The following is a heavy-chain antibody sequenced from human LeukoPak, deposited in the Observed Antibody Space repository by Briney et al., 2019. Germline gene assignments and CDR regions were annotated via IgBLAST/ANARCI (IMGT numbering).Heavy chain of an antibody. V-gene: IGHV3-9*01. CDR1: GFTFDDYA. J-gene: IGHJ4*02. CDR2: ISWNSGSI. D-gene: IGHD3-16*02. CDR3: ARDRGYTTFDY. Sequence: PGRSLRLSCAASGFTFDDYAMHWVRQAPGKGLEWVSGISWNSGSIGYADSVKGRFTISRDNAKNSLSLQMNSLRAEDTAVYYCARDRGYTTFDYWGQGTLVTVSS.